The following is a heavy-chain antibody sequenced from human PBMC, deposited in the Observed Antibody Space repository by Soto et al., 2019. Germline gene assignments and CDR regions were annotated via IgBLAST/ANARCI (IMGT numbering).Heavy chain of an antibody. CDR1: GGTFSSYT. CDR2: IIPILGIA. CDR3: ARDPGSGWYVEYDY. J-gene: IGHJ4*02. V-gene: IGHV1-69*04. D-gene: IGHD6-19*01. Sequence: GASVKVSCKASGGTFSSYTISWVRQAPGQGLEWMGRIIPILGIANYAQKFQGRVTITADKSTSTAYMELSSLRSEDTAVYYCARDPGSGWYVEYDYWGQGTLVTVSS.